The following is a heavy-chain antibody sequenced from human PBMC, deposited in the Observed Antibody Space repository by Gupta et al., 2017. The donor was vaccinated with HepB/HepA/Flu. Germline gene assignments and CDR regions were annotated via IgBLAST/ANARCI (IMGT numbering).Heavy chain of an antibody. D-gene: IGHD3-16*01. V-gene: IGHV1-2*02. CDR3: ARAAFGAPNDY. J-gene: IGHJ4*02. CDR1: GYTFTDYY. Sequence: QVQLVQSGAEVKKPGASVKGSCKASGYTFTDYYMQRVRQAPGQGLELMGWINANSGGTGYVQKFQGRVTMTRDTSSSTAYMELSWLRFDDTARYDCARAAFGAPNDYWGQGTLVTVSS. CDR2: INANSGGT.